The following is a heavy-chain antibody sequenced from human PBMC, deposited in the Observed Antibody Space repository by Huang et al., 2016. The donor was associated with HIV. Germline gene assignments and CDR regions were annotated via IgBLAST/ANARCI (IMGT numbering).Heavy chain of an antibody. CDR1: GFSFTGYD. Sequence: QGQLVESGGGVVQPGRSLRLSCAASGFSFTGYDMQWVRQVQGKGLYGVSFVSKDGNEKYYADSGKGRFTISRDNFKNTLYLQMNSLRTGDTAVYFCLPAGHVSHYYYMDVWGKGTTVIVSS. V-gene: IGHV3-30*03. CDR2: VSKDGNEK. CDR3: LPAGHVSHYYYMDV. J-gene: IGHJ6*03.